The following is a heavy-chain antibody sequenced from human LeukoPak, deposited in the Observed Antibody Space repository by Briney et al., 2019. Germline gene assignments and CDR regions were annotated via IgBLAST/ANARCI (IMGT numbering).Heavy chain of an antibody. CDR1: GYTCTGYY. V-gene: IGHV1-2*02. CDR3: ARDMYCSSTSCYFYYYYGMDV. CDR2: INPNSGGT. J-gene: IGHJ6*02. D-gene: IGHD2-2*01. Sequence: ASVKVSCKASGYTCTGYYMHWVRQAPGQGLEWMGWINPNSGGTNYAQKFQGRVTMTRDTSISTAYMELSRLRSDDTAVYYCARDMYCSSTSCYFYYYYGMDVWGQGTTVTVSS.